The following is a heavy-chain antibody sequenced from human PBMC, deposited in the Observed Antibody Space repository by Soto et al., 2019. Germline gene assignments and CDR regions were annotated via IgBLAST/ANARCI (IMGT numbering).Heavy chain of an antibody. V-gene: IGHV3-33*01. CDR3: ARDRLVPYGYGMDV. Sequence: QMQLVESGGGVVQPGRSLRLSCAASGFTFRSYGIHWVRQAPGKGLEWVALIWFDGSKKYYVDSVNGLFAVSRDNSKNTLYLQMNSLRVEDTAVYYCARDRLVPYGYGMDVWGQGTTVTVSS. D-gene: IGHD2-2*01. CDR2: IWFDGSKK. CDR1: GFTFRSYG. J-gene: IGHJ6*02.